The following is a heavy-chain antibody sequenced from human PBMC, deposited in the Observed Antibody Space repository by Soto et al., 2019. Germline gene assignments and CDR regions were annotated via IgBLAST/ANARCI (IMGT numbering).Heavy chain of an antibody. CDR3: ARGGLEPFDY. CDR2: ISDYGRV. D-gene: IGHD1-1*01. Sequence: GGSLRLSCAASGFSFRDYWMHWVRQAPGKGLAWVSRISDYGRVNYADSVEGRFTISRDDAKSELYLQMSSLRLEDTAVYYCARGGLEPFDYLGQGALVTVSS. V-gene: IGHV3-74*01. J-gene: IGHJ4*02. CDR1: GFSFRDYW.